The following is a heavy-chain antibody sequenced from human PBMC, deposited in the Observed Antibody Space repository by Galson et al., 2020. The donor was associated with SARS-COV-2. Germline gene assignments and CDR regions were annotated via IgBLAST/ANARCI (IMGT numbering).Heavy chain of an antibody. CDR3: ARVRGYYDSSGYTDAFDI. V-gene: IGHV4-30-4*01. D-gene: IGHD3-22*01. Sequence: ETSETLSLTCTVSGGSISSADYYWSWIRQPPGKGLEWIGYMYNSGGTYYNPSLKSRVTISVDTSKNQFSLKLTSVTAADAAVYFCARVRGYYDSSGYTDAFDISRQGTTVTDSS. CDR2: MYNSGGT. CDR1: GGSISSADYY. J-gene: IGHJ3*02.